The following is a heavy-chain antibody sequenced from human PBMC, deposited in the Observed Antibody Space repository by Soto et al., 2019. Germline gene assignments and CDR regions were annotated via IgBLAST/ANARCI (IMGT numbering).Heavy chain of an antibody. V-gene: IGHV3-23*01. J-gene: IGHJ4*02. CDR1: GFTFSSYA. Sequence: EVQLLESGGGLVQPGGSLRLSCAASGFTFSSYAMSWVRQAPGKGLEWVSAISGSGDRTYYADSVKGRFTISRDNSRNTLYMQMNSLRGDDTAVYFCAKMKGAPLWGQGTLVTVSS. CDR2: ISGSGDRT. CDR3: AKMKGAPL.